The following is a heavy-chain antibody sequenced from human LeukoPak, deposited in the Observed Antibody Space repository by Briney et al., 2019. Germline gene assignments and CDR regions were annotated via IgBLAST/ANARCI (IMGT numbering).Heavy chain of an antibody. Sequence: GGSLRLSCAASGFTFSSYAMHWVRQAPGKGLEWVAVISYDGSNKYYADSVKGRFTISRDNSKNTLYLQMNSLRAEDTAVYYCAREGPGSGSYYFDYWGQGTLVTVSS. CDR3: AREGPGSGSYYFDY. J-gene: IGHJ4*02. D-gene: IGHD6-19*01. CDR2: ISYDGSNK. V-gene: IGHV3-30-3*01. CDR1: GFTFSSYA.